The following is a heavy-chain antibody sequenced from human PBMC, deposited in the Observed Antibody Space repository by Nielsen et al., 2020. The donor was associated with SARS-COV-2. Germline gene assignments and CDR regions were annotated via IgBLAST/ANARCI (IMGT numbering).Heavy chain of an antibody. CDR2: ISYDGSNK. J-gene: IGHJ4*02. CDR3: ARDRRRRDGWGLFDY. V-gene: IGHV3-33*05. CDR1: GFTFSSYG. D-gene: IGHD5-24*01. Sequence: GGSLRLSCAASGFTFSSYGMHWVRQAPGKGLEWVAVISYDGSNKYYADSVKGRFTISRDNSKNTLYLQMNSLRAEDTAVYYCARDRRRRDGWGLFDYWGQGTLGTVSS.